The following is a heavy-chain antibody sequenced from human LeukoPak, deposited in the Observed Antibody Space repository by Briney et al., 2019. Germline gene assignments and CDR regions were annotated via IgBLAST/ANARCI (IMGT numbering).Heavy chain of an antibody. CDR3: ARSQTGGTFDF. Sequence: PSQTLSLTCTVSGGSISSGGYYWSWIRQHPGTGLEWIGYIYYSGSTYYNPSLKSRVTISVDTSKNQFSLKLSSVTAADTAVYYCARSQTGGTFDFWGQGALVTVSS. V-gene: IGHV4-31*03. CDR1: GGSISSGGYY. D-gene: IGHD1/OR15-1a*01. J-gene: IGHJ4*02. CDR2: IYYSGST.